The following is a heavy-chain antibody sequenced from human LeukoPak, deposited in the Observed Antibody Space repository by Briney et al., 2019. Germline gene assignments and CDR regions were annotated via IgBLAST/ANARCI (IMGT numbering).Heavy chain of an antibody. CDR1: GYTFTSYY. CDR3: ARKYYYGSGSRNYPFNWFDP. J-gene: IGHJ5*02. V-gene: IGHV1-46*01. Sequence: ASVKVSCKASGYTFTSYYMHWVRQAPGQGLEWMGIINPSGGSTSYAQKFQGRVTMTRDMSTSTVYMELSRLRSDDTAVYYCARKYYYGSGSRNYPFNWFDPWGQGTLVTVSS. CDR2: INPSGGST. D-gene: IGHD3-10*01.